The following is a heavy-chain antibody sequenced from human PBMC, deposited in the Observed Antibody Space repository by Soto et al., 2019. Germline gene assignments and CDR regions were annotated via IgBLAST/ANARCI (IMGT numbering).Heavy chain of an antibody. CDR3: ARGLSGYETYYYYYYMDV. V-gene: IGHV1-8*01. CDR1: GYTFTSYD. D-gene: IGHD5-12*01. CDR2: MNPNSGNT. Sequence: ASVKVSCKASGYTFTSYDINWARQATGQGLEWMGWMNPNSGNTGYAQKFQGRVTMTRNTSISTAYMELSSLRSEDTAVYYCARGLSGYETYYYYYYMDVWGKGTTVTVSS. J-gene: IGHJ6*03.